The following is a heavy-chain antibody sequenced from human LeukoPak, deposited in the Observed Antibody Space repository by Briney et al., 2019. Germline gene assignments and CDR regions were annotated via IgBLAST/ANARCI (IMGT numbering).Heavy chain of an antibody. CDR1: GGSISSYY. Sequence: PSETLSLTCTVSGGSISSYYWSWIRQPPGKGLEWIGYIYYSGSTNYNPSLKSRVTISVDTSKNQFSLKLSSVTAADTAVYYCARLSSPSLGAYFGYWGQGTLVTVSS. CDR3: ARLSSPSLGAYFGY. D-gene: IGHD3-16*01. V-gene: IGHV4-59*08. CDR2: IYYSGST. J-gene: IGHJ4*02.